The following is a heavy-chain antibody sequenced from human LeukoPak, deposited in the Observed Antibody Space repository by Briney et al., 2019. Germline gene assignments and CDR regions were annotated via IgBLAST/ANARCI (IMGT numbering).Heavy chain of an antibody. CDR1: GFTFSSYD. V-gene: IGHV3-13*01. Sequence: GGSLRLSCAASGFTFSSYDIHWVRQATGKGLEWVSAIGTAGDTYYPGSVKGRFTISRENAKNSLYLQMNSLRAEDTAVYFCARANYCDSRDYFDYWGQGTLVTVSS. CDR2: IGTAGDT. D-gene: IGHD3-22*01. J-gene: IGHJ4*02. CDR3: ARANYCDSRDYFDY.